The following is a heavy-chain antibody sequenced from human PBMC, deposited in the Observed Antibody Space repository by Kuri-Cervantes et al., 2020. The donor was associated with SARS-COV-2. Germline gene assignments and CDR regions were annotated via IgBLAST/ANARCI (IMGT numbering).Heavy chain of an antibody. CDR3: ARGGSDYYYYYGMDV. Sequence: GGSLRLSCAASGFTFSSYSMNWVRQAPGKGLEWVSYISSSSTIYYADSVKGRFTISRDNAKNSLYLQMNSLRAEDTAVYYCARGGSDYYYYYGMDVWGQGTTVTVSS. D-gene: IGHD1-26*01. V-gene: IGHV3-48*01. J-gene: IGHJ6*02. CDR1: GFTFSSYS. CDR2: ISSSSTI.